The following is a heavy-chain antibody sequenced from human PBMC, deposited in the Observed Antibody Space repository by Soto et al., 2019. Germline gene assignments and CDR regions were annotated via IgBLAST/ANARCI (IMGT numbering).Heavy chain of an antibody. CDR2: INPNSGGT. Sequence: ASVKVSCKASVYTFTGYYMHWVRQAPGQGLEWMGWINPNSGGTNYAQKFQGWVTMTRDTSISTAYMELSRLRSDDTAVYYCARGITMVRGVNTYYYYYGMDVWGQGTTVTVSS. CDR3: ARGITMVRGVNTYYYYYGMDV. V-gene: IGHV1-2*04. CDR1: VYTFTGYY. J-gene: IGHJ6*02. D-gene: IGHD3-10*01.